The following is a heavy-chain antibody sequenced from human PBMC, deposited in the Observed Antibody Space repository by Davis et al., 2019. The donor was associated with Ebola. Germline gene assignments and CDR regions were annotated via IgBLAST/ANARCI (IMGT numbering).Heavy chain of an antibody. V-gene: IGHV1-18*01. CDR3: ARDKGDTAMVTPYYYGMDV. Sequence: ASVKVSCKASGYTFTSYGISWVRQAPGQGLEWMGWISAYNGNTNYAQKLQGRVTMTTDTSTSTAYMELRSLRSDDTAVYYCARDKGDTAMVTPYYYGMDVWGQGTTVTVSS. CDR2: ISAYNGNT. D-gene: IGHD5-18*01. J-gene: IGHJ6*02. CDR1: GYTFTSYG.